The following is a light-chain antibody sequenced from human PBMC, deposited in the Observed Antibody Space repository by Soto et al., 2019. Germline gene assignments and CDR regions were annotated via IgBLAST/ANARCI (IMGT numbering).Light chain of an antibody. CDR2: EAS. CDR1: QSVSSY. CDR3: QQRSNWIT. V-gene: IGKV3-11*01. J-gene: IGKJ5*01. Sequence: EIVLTQSPATLSLSPGERATLSCRASQSVSSYLAWYQQKPGQAPRLLICEASNRATGIPARFSGSGSGTDFTLTISSLEPEDFAVYYCQQRSNWITFGQGTRLEIK.